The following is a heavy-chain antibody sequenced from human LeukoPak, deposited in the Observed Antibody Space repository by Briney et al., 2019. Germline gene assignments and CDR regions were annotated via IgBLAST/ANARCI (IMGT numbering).Heavy chain of an antibody. J-gene: IGHJ4*02. CDR2: INHSGST. CDR3: ARGDYGDPLDY. Sequence: SETLSLTCAVYGGSFSGYYWRWIRQPPGKGLEWIGEINHSGSTNYNPSLKSRVTVSVDTSKNQFSLNLSSVTAADTAVYYCARGDYGDPLDYWGQGTLVTVSS. CDR1: GGSFSGYY. V-gene: IGHV4-34*01. D-gene: IGHD4-17*01.